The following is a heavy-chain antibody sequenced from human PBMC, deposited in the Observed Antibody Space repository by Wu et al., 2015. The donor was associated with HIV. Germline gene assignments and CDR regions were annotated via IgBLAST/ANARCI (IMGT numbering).Heavy chain of an antibody. V-gene: IGHV1-2*02. D-gene: IGHD1-26*01. J-gene: IGHJ5*02. CDR3: ARDPPIVGATDWFDP. CDR2: INPNSGGT. Sequence: QVQLVQSGAEVKKPGASVKVSCKASGYTFTDYYMHWVRQAPGQGLEWMGWINPNSGGTNYAQKFQGRVTMTRDTSISTAYMELSRLRSDDTAVYYCARDPPIVGATDWFDPWGQGTLVTVSS. CDR1: GYTFTDYY.